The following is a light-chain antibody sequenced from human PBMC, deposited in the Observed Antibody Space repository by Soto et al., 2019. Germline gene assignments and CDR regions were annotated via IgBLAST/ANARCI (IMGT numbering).Light chain of an antibody. CDR3: QQYYSIPPWT. Sequence: DIVMTQSPDSLAVSLGERATINCKSSQSILYSPNNKNYLAWYQQKPGQPPKLLIYWASIRESGVPDRFSGTVSGTDFTLTISSLQAEDVAVYYCQQYYSIPPWTFGQGTKVEIK. CDR2: WAS. V-gene: IGKV4-1*01. CDR1: QSILYSPNNKNY. J-gene: IGKJ1*01.